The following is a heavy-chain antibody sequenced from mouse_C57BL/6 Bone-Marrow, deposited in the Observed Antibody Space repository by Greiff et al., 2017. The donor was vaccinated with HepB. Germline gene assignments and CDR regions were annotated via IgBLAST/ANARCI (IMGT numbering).Heavy chain of an antibody. CDR1: GFTFSDYY. V-gene: IGHV5-16*01. CDR3: ARDGYWYFDV. CDR2: INYDGSST. J-gene: IGHJ1*03. Sequence: DVMLVESAGGLVQPGSSMKLSCTASGFTFSDYYMAWVRQVPEKGLEWVANINYDGSSTYYLDSLKSRFIISRDNAKNILYLQMSSLKSEDTATYYCARDGYWYFDVWGTGTTVTVSS.